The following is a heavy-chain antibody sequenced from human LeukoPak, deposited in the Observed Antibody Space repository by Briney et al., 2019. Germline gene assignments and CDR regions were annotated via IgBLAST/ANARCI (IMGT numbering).Heavy chain of an antibody. Sequence: SVKVSCKASGGTFSSYAISWVRQAPGQGLEWMGGITPMFGTAKYAQKFQGRVTITADESTSTAYMELSSLRSEDTAVYYCARTAGRTFDYWGQGTLVTVSS. D-gene: IGHD6-6*01. J-gene: IGHJ4*02. CDR3: ARTAGRTFDY. CDR2: ITPMFGTA. V-gene: IGHV1-69*13. CDR1: GGTFSSYA.